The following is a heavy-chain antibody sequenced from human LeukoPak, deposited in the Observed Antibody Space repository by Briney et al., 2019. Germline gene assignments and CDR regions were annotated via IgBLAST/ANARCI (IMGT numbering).Heavy chain of an antibody. CDR2: ISGSGGST. CDR1: GFTFSSYA. V-gene: IGHV3-23*01. CDR3: VRDVGAVRGEVYFDY. J-gene: IGHJ4*02. Sequence: GGSLRLSCAASGFTFSSYAMSWVRQAPGKGLEWVSAISGSGGSTYYADSVKGRFTISRDNTKNLLYLEMNSLRAEDTAMYFCVRDVGAVRGEVYFDYWGQGTLVTVSS. D-gene: IGHD3-10*01.